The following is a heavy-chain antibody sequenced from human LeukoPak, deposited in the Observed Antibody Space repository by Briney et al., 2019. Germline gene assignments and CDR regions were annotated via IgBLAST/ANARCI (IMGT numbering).Heavy chain of an antibody. J-gene: IGHJ2*01. CDR3: ARPAMVRGVITGFDL. CDR2: IYYSGST. D-gene: IGHD3-10*01. Sequence: PSETLSLTCTVSGVSISSSSYYWGWLRQPPGKGLEWIGSIYYSGSTYYHPSFKSRVTISVDTSKNQFSLKLSSVTAADTAVYYCARPAMVRGVITGFDLWGHGTLVTVSS. CDR1: GVSISSSSYY. V-gene: IGHV4-39*01.